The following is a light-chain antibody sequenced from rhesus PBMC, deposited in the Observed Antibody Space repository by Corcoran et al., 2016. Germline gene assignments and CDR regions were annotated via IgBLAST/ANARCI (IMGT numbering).Light chain of an antibody. V-gene: IGKV2-62*02. Sequence: DVVMTQSPLSLPITPGQPASISCRSSQSLVHSDGNTYLSWYQQKPGQPPRLLIYKVSNRYFGVPDRFSGSGAGTDFTLKISRVEAEDVGVYYCGQGTKVPPFTFGPGTKLDIK. CDR2: KVS. CDR3: GQGTKVPPFT. J-gene: IGKJ3*01. CDR1: QSLVHSDGNTY.